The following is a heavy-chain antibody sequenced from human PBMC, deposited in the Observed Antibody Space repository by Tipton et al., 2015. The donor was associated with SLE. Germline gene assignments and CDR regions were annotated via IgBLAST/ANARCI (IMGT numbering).Heavy chain of an antibody. V-gene: IGHV3-33*06. CDR1: GFTFSSYG. J-gene: IGHJ4*02. D-gene: IGHD3-3*01. Sequence: SLRLSCAASGFTFSSYGMHWVRQAPGKGLEWVAVIWYDGSNKYYADSVKGRFTISRDNSKNTLYLQMNSLRAEDTAVYYCAKDGFVTIFGVVPSYFDYWGQGTLVTVSS. CDR3: AKDGFVTIFGVVPSYFDY. CDR2: IWYDGSNK.